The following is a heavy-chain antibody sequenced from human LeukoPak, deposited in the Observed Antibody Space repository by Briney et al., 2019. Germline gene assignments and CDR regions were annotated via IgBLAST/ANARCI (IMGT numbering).Heavy chain of an antibody. V-gene: IGHV5-51*01. CDR2: IYPGDSET. J-gene: IGHJ4*02. Sequence: GESLKISCKASGYSFTTYWIGWVRQMPGKGLEWMGIIYPGDSETRYSPSFQGQVTISADKSITTAYLQWSSLKASDTAIYYCVRSRGYSYGYSYYFDYWGQGTLVTVSS. CDR1: GYSFTTYW. CDR3: VRSRGYSYGYSYYFDY. D-gene: IGHD5-18*01.